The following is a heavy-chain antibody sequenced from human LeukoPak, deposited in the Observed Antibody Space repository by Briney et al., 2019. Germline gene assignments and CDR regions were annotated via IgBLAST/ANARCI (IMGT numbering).Heavy chain of an antibody. CDR3: ARHEWEWLLLTFDY. CDR1: GGSISSSSYY. V-gene: IGHV4-39*01. D-gene: IGHD3-3*01. CDR2: IYYSGST. J-gene: IGHJ4*02. Sequence: KPSETLSLTCTVSGGSISSSSYYWGWIRQPPGKGLEWIGSIYYSGSTYYNPSLKSRVTISVDTSKNQFSLKLSSVTAADTAVYYCARHEWEWLLLTFDYWGQGTLVTVSS.